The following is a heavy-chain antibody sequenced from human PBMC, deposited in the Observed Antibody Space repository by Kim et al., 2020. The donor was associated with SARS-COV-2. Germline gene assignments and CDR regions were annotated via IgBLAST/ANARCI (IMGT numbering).Heavy chain of an antibody. D-gene: IGHD6-6*01. V-gene: IGHV3-21*01. CDR1: GFTFRNYN. CDR3: AREVYSSSLSNFDY. J-gene: IGHJ4*02. CDR2: ISGSSSYI. Sequence: GGSLRLSCAASGFTFRNYNINWVRQAPGKGLEWVSSISGSSSYIYYADSVKGRFTISRDNAKNSLYLQMNSLRAEDTAVYYCAREVYSSSLSNFDYWGQGTLVTVSS.